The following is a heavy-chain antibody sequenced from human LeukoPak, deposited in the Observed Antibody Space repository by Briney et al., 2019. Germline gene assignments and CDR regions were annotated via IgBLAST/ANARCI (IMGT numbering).Heavy chain of an antibody. V-gene: IGHV4-30-4*01. CDR2: IYYSGST. CDR3: ARHPELYFFDY. J-gene: IGHJ4*02. CDR1: GGSISSGDYY. D-gene: IGHD3-10*01. Sequence: PSQTLSLTCTVSGGSISSGDYYWSWIHQPPGKGLEWIGYIYYSGSTYYNPSLKSRVTISADTSKNQVSLTLSSVTAADTAVYYCARHPELYFFDYWGQGTLVTVSS.